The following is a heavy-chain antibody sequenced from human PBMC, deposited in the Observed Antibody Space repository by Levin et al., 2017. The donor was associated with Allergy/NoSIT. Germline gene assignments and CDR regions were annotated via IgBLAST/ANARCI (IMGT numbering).Heavy chain of an antibody. Sequence: GGSLRLSCAASGFTFSSYAMNWVRQAPGKGLEWVSALSGSGVTTYYAESVKGRFTISRDNSKNTLYLQMNSLRAEDTAVYYCATNVGSAHGSFDYWGQGTLVTVSS. J-gene: IGHJ4*02. CDR3: ATNVGSAHGSFDY. CDR1: GFTFSSYA. CDR2: LSGSGVTT. D-gene: IGHD3-10*01. V-gene: IGHV3-23*01.